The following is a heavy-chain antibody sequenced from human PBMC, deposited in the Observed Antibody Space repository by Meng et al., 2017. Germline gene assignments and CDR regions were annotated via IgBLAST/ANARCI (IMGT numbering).Heavy chain of an antibody. Sequence: GGSLRLSCAASGFTFSSYSMNWVRQAPGKGLEWVSSISSSSSYIYYADSVKGRFTISRDNAKNSLYLQMNSLRAEDTAVYYCARDMDCTNGVWYEGDYYYYGMDVWGQGTTVTVSS. CDR2: ISSSSSYI. CDR3: ARDMDCTNGVWYEGDYYYYGMDV. D-gene: IGHD2-8*01. CDR1: GFTFSSYS. V-gene: IGHV3-21*01. J-gene: IGHJ6*02.